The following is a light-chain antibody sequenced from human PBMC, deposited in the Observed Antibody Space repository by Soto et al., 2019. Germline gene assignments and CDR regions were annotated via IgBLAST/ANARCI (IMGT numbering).Light chain of an antibody. Sequence: QAVVTQPPSVSGAPGQRVTISCTGSSSNIGAGYDVHWYQQLPGTAPKLLIYGNSNRPSGVPDRFSGSKSGTSASLAITGLQAEDEADYYCQSYDRSLSGGVFGGGTKLTVL. CDR2: GNS. V-gene: IGLV1-40*01. CDR1: SSNIGAGYD. CDR3: QSYDRSLSGGV. J-gene: IGLJ3*02.